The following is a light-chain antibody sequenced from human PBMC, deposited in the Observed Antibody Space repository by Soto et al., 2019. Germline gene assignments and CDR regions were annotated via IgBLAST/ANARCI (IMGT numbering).Light chain of an antibody. J-gene: IGKJ3*01. V-gene: IGKV1-27*01. CDR1: QVINNY. CDR3: QKYNSAPPVT. CDR2: GAS. Sequence: DIQMTQSPSSLSASVGARVTISCRASQVINNYLAWYQKKPGKGPKLLIYGASTLQSGVPSRFSGSGSGTDFTLTIRSLQPEDVATYYFQKYNSAPPVTFGPGSKVDV.